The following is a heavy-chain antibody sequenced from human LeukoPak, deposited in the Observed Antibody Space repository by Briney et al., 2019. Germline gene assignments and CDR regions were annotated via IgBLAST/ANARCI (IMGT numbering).Heavy chain of an antibody. CDR2: IYYSGST. D-gene: IGHD3-22*01. CDR1: GGSINSSSYY. CDR3: ARLTMIVDYYFDY. V-gene: IGHV4-39*01. Sequence: QTSETLSLTCTVSGGSINSSSYYWGWIRQPPGKGLEWIGSIYYSGSTYYNPSLKSRVTMSVDTSKNQFSLKLSSVTAADTAVYYCARLTMIVDYYFDYWGQGTLVTVSS. J-gene: IGHJ4*02.